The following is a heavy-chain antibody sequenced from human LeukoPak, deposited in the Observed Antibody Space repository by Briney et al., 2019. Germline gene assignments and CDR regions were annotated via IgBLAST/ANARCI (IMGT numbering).Heavy chain of an antibody. CDR2: ISSSSSYI. Sequence: GGSLRLSCAASGFTFSSYSMNWVRQAPGKGLEGVSSISSSSSYIFYSDSVKGRFTISRDNAKNSLYLQMNSLRAEDTAVYYCARQYSSSWYYFDFWAQGTLVTVSS. CDR1: GFTFSSYS. J-gene: IGHJ4*02. V-gene: IGHV3-21*01. CDR3: ARQYSSSWYYFDF. D-gene: IGHD6-13*01.